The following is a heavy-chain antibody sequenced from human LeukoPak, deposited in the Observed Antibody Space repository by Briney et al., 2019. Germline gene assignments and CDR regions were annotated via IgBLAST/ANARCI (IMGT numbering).Heavy chain of an antibody. CDR1: GYTFTNYD. D-gene: IGHD3-22*01. J-gene: IGHJ4*02. V-gene: IGHV1-8*01. CDR3: ARGGWDSSGYAALHRFDS. CDR2: MNPNSGNT. Sequence: ASVKVSCKASGYTFTNYDINWVRQATGQGLEWMGWMNPNSGNTGYAQKFQDRVTMTRNTSISTAYMELSSLRSEDTAVYYCARGGWDSSGYAALHRFDSWGQGTLVTVSS.